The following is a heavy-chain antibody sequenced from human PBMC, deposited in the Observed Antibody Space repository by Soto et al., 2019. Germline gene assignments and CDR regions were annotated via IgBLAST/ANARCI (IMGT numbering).Heavy chain of an antibody. Sequence: PXGSLRLSCAASGFTFSSYSMNWVRQAPGKGLEWVSYISSSSSTIYYADSVKGRFTISRDNAKNSLYLQMNSLRAEDTAVYYCTRLDDYSITSFDYWGQGTLVTVSS. CDR1: GFTFSSYS. CDR3: TRLDDYSITSFDY. D-gene: IGHD4-4*01. J-gene: IGHJ4*02. V-gene: IGHV3-48*01. CDR2: ISSSSSTI.